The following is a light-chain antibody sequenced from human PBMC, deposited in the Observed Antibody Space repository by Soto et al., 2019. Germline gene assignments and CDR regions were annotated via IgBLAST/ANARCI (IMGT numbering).Light chain of an antibody. J-gene: IGKJ4*01. V-gene: IGKV3-11*01. Sequence: IVVTQSPATLSLSPGERATLSCRASQSVSSYLAWYQQRPGQAPRLLIYDASKRATGIPAKFSGSGSGTDFTLIISTLEPEDFAVYYCQQRSNWPPTFGGGTKVDIK. CDR1: QSVSSY. CDR2: DAS. CDR3: QQRSNWPPT.